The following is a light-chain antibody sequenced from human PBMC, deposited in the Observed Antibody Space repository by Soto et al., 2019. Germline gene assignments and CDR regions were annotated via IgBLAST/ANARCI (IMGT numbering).Light chain of an antibody. CDR2: DVS. J-gene: IGLJ2*01. CDR1: SSDDGGYNY. Sequence: QSALTQPASVSGSPGQSINISCTGTSSDDGGYNYVSWYQQHPGKAPKLMIYDVSNRPSGVSNRFSGSKSGNTASLTISGLHAEDEADYYCSSSTSSSTLVVFGGGTKLTVL. CDR3: SSSTSSSTLVV. V-gene: IGLV2-14*01.